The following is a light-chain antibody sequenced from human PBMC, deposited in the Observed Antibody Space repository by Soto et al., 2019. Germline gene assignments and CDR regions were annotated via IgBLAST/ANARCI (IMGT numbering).Light chain of an antibody. CDR3: QQCHATPLT. CDR1: QAIGNY. J-gene: IGKJ5*01. Sequence: IQMTQSPYSISPSXGHSIPIAXXASQAIGNYLNWYQQKPGKAPNLLIFGATTLQSGVPSRFSGSGYGTNFTLIISVLQPEDFAIYYCQQCHATPLTFGQGTRLEIK. V-gene: IGKV1-39*01. CDR2: GAT.